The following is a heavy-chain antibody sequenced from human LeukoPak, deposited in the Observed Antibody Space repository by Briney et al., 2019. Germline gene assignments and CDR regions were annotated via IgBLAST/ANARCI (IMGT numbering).Heavy chain of an antibody. D-gene: IGHD3-3*01. CDR1: GFTFSNYW. CDR2: IKIDGSEK. J-gene: IGHJ4*02. CDR3: TRGARHYDFWSGSA. V-gene: IGHV3-7*01. Sequence: PGGSLRLSCAASGFTFSNYWMTWVRQAPGKGLEWVANIKIDGSEKNYADSVKGRFTISRDNAKNSVYLQMNSLRAEDTAMYYCTRGARHYDFWSGSAGGQGTLVSV.